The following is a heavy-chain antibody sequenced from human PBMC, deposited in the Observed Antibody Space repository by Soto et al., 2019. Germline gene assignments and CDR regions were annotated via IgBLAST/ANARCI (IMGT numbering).Heavy chain of an antibody. Sequence: QVQVVQSGAEVKKPGSSVKVSCKVSGDSFSSYAISWVRQAPGQGLEWMGGIIPILTTANYAQKFQDRVTITADESTSTAYMEVSSLTSEDTAVYYCARKAGGGNYYILDFWGQGILVTVSS. V-gene: IGHV1-69*01. D-gene: IGHD2-15*01. CDR3: ARKAGGGNYYILDF. J-gene: IGHJ4*02. CDR1: GDSFSSYA. CDR2: IIPILTTA.